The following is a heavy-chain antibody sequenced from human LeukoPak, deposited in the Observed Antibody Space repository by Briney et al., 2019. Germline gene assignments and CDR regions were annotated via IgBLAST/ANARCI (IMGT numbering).Heavy chain of an antibody. D-gene: IGHD4-17*01. CDR3: ARDPHYVCPDY. V-gene: IGHV3-53*01. Sequence: GGFLRLSCAASGFTVSSNYMSWVRQAPGKGLEWVSVIYSGGSTYYADSVKGRFTISRDNSKNTLYLQMNSLRAEDTAVYYCARDPHYVCPDYWGQGTLVTVSS. J-gene: IGHJ4*02. CDR1: GFTVSSNY. CDR2: IYSGGST.